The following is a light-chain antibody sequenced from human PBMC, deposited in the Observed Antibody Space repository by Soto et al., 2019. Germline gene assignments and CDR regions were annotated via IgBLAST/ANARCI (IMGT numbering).Light chain of an antibody. V-gene: IGLV2-14*03. CDR2: DVS. J-gene: IGLJ1*01. CDR3: SSYTSSSTHV. Sequence: GLTQPASVSGSPGHSITISYTGTSSDVGGYNYVSWYQHHPGKAPKLMIYDVSNRPSGVSSRFSGSKSGNTASLTISGLQAEDEADYSCSSYTSSSTHVFGTGTKVTVL. CDR1: SSDVGGYNY.